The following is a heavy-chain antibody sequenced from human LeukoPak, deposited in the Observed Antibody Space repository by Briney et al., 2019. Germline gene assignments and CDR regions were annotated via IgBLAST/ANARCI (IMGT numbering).Heavy chain of an antibody. D-gene: IGHD2-8*01. CDR2: ISGSGDST. V-gene: IGHV3-23*01. Sequence: GGSLRLSCAASGFTFSTYAVNWVRQAPGKGLEWVSTISGSGDSTYYADSVKGRFTISRDNSKDTLYLQMSSVRVEDTAVYYCAKGRDSYAILDYWGQGTLVTVSS. J-gene: IGHJ4*02. CDR3: AKGRDSYAILDY. CDR1: GFTFSTYA.